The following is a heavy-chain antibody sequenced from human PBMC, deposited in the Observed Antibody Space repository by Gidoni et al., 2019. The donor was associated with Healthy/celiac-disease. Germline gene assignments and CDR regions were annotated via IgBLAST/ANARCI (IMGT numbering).Heavy chain of an antibody. CDR1: GGSISSYC. V-gene: IGHV4-59*08. J-gene: IGHJ4*02. CDR3: ARGRLYSAYDSGGDYYFNY. CDR2: SDFSGGT. Sequence: QVQLQESGPGLVKTSENLSLTCPVSGGSISSYCWSWIRQPPGKGLEWIGYSDFSGGTNYNPSLRSRVTISVDTSKNQFSLKLSSVTAADTAVYYCARGRLYSAYDSGGDYYFNYWGQGTLVTVSS. D-gene: IGHD5-12*01.